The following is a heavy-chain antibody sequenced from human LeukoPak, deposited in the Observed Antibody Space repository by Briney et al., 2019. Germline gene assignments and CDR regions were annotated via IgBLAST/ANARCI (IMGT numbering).Heavy chain of an antibody. J-gene: IGHJ4*02. D-gene: IGHD3-10*01. CDR2: IRYDGSNK. Sequence: GGSLRLSCAASGFTFSSYGMHWVRQAPGKGLEWVAFIRYDGSNKYYADSVKGRFTISRDNSKNTLYLQMNSLRAEDTAVYYCAKDGSYYGSGSYYSGVYFDYWGQGTLVTVSS. CDR1: GFTFSSYG. CDR3: AKDGSYYGSGSYYSGVYFDY. V-gene: IGHV3-30*02.